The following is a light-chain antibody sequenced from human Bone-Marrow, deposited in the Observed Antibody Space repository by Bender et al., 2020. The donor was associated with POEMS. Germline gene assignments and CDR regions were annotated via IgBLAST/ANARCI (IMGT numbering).Light chain of an antibody. V-gene: IGLV2-14*03. Sequence: QSVLTQPASVSGSPGQSITISCTATSSDVGGFSSVSWYRHYPGRAPELIIYDVSSRPSGVSNRFSGSKSDYTASLTISGLQAEDEADYYCCSYRRSDPTYVFGTGTKVIFL. CDR2: DVS. J-gene: IGLJ1*01. CDR1: SSDVGGFSS. CDR3: CSYRRSDPTYV.